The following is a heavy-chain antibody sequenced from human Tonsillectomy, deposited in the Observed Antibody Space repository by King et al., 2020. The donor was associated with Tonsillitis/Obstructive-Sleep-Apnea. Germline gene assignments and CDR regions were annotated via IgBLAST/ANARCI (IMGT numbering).Heavy chain of an antibody. CDR2: IYPGDSDT. V-gene: IGHV5-51*01. CDR3: ARNYVWLIYRYFDY. D-gene: IGHD3-16*02. J-gene: IGHJ4*02. CDR1: GYSFTSYW. Sequence: VQLVESGAEVKKPGESLKISCKGSGYSFTSYWIGWVRQMPGKGLEWMGIIYPGDSDTRYSPSFQVQVTISADKSISTAYLQWSSLKASDTALYYCARNYVWLIYRYFDYWGQGTLLTVSS.